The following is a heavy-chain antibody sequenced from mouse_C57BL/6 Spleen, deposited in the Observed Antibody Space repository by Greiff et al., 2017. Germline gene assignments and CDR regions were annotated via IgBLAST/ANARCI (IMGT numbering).Heavy chain of an antibody. CDR3: ARSPLYYGKEDY. CDR2: INPNNGGT. CDR1: GYTFTDYN. Sequence: VQLKQSGPELVKPGASVKIPCKASGYTFTDYNMDWVKQSHGKSLEWIGDINPNNGGTIYNQKFKGKATLTVDKSSSTAYMELRSLTSEDTAVYYCARSPLYYGKEDYRGQGTTLTVSS. V-gene: IGHV1-18*01. J-gene: IGHJ2*01. D-gene: IGHD2-1*01.